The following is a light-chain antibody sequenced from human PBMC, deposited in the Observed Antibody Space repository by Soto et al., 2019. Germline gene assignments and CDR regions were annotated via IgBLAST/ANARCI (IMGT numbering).Light chain of an antibody. J-gene: IGKJ1*01. Sequence: EIVMTQSPATLSVSPGERATLSCRASQSISSDLAWYQQQPGQAPRLLIYGASTRVLGIPARFSGSGSGTEFTLTISSLQSEDFAVYYCQQYITWPRTFGYGTKVEIK. CDR3: QQYITWPRT. CDR2: GAS. CDR1: QSISSD. V-gene: IGKV3-15*01.